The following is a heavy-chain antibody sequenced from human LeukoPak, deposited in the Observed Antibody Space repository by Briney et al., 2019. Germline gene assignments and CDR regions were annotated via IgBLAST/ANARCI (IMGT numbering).Heavy chain of an antibody. J-gene: IGHJ3*01. CDR3: ARGKDDSTGHYDAFDV. V-gene: IGHV1-2*02. CDR2: INPKSGDT. CDR1: GYSFSDKY. Sequence: APLKVSCKASGYSFSDKYIHWVRQAPGQGLEYMGWINPKSGDTNFSQRFKGRVTMTSDTSISTAYMEMRKLRSDDTAVYFCARGKDDSTGHYDAFDVWGHGTMVTVSS. D-gene: IGHD3-22*01.